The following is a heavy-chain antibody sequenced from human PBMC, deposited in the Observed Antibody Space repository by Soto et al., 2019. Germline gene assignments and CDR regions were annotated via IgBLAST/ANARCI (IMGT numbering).Heavy chain of an antibody. CDR2: IYYSGST. CDR3: ATLDTAMGDRYYYGMDV. Sequence: PSETLSLTCTVSGGSISSGGYYWSWIRQHPGKGLEWIGYIYYSGSTYYNPSLKSRVTISVDTSKNQFSLKLSSVTAADTAVYYCATLDTAMGDRYYYGMDVWGQGTTVTVSS. D-gene: IGHD5-18*01. J-gene: IGHJ6*02. V-gene: IGHV4-31*03. CDR1: GGSISSGGYY.